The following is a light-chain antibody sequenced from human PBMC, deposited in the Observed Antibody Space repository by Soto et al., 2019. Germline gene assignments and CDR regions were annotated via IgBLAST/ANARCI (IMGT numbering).Light chain of an antibody. Sequence: DIQMTQSPSSLSPSVGDRVTITCRASQDISTYLNWYRQKPGKAPKLLIYAASSLQSGVPSRFSGSGSETDFTLTISSLQPEDFATYSCQQNYSTTWTFGQGTKVEIK. CDR2: AAS. V-gene: IGKV1-39*01. CDR3: QQNYSTTWT. CDR1: QDISTY. J-gene: IGKJ1*01.